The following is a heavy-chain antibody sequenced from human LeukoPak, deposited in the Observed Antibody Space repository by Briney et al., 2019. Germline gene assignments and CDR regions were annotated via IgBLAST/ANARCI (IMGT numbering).Heavy chain of an antibody. V-gene: IGHV6-1*01. CDR2: TYYRSKWYN. CDR1: GDSFSSYSAD. Sequence: SQTLSLTCAISGDSFSSYSADWSWIRQSPSRGLEWLGRTYYRSKWYNDYAVSVKSRITINPDTSKNQLSLQLNSVTPEDTAVYYCARDYSSGLYHYYFDYGGQGTLVTVSS. CDR3: ARDYSSGLYHYYFDY. D-gene: IGHD6-19*01. J-gene: IGHJ4*02.